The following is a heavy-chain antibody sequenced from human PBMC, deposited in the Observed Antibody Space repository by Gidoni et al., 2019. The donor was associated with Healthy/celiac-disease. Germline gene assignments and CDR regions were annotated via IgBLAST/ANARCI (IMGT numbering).Heavy chain of an antibody. Sequence: EVQLVESGGGLVKPGGSLRLSCEASGFTFSNAWMSWVRQAPGKGLEWVSRIKSKTDGGTTDYAAPVKGRFTISRDDSKNTLYLQINSLKTEDTAVYYCLGEDYFDYWGQGTLVTVSS. CDR3: LGEDYFDY. D-gene: IGHD3-10*01. J-gene: IGHJ4*02. CDR1: GFTFSNAW. V-gene: IGHV3-15*01. CDR2: IKSKTDGGTT.